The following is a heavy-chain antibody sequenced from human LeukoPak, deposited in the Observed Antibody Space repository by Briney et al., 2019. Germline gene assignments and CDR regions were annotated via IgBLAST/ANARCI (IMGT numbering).Heavy chain of an antibody. Sequence: GESLKISCQGFGYSFTSYWIGWVRQVPGKGMEWMGVIYPGDSRIRYNPSFQGQVTISVDKSISTAYLHWVSLKASDTAMYYCACRDLTSTWSFPWGQGTLVTVSS. D-gene: IGHD6-13*01. J-gene: IGHJ5*02. V-gene: IGHV5-51*01. CDR1: GYSFTSYW. CDR2: IYPGDSRI. CDR3: ACRDLTSTWSFP.